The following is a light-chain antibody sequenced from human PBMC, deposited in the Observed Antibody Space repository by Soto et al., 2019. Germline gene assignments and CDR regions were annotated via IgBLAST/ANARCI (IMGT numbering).Light chain of an antibody. CDR3: QKYNSAPPRS. J-gene: IGKJ4*01. V-gene: IGKV1-27*01. CDR2: AAS. CDR1: QGISNY. Sequence: DIQMTQSPSSLSASVGDRVTITCRASQGISNYLAWYQQKPGKVPKLLIYAASTLQSGVPSRFSGSGSGTDFTLTISSLQPEDVATHYCQKYNSAPPRSFGGGTKVEIK.